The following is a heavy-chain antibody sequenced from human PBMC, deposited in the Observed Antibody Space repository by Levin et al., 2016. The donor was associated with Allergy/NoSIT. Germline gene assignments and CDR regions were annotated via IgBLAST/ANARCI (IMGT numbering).Heavy chain of an antibody. CDR1: GYTFSGYY. D-gene: IGHD2-21*02. CDR2: INPSGGT. CDR3: ARGWVGTTPANDY. V-gene: IGHV1-2*02. Sequence: ASVKVSCKASGYTFSGYYMHWVRQAPGQGLEWMGWINPSGGTRYVEKFQGRVTMTRDTSISTAYMELSRLTSDDTAIYYCARGWVGTTPANDYWGQGTLVTVSS. J-gene: IGHJ4*02.